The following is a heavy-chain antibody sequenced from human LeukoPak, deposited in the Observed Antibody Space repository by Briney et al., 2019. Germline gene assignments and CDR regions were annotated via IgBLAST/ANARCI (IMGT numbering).Heavy chain of an antibody. CDR3: ATNYGSGSYCFDY. Sequence: APVKVSCKVSGYTLTELSMYWVRQAPGKGLEWMGGFDPEDGETIYAQKFQGRVTMTEDTSTDTAYMELSSLRSEDTAVYYCATNYGSGSYCFDYWGQGTLVTVSS. CDR1: GYTLTELS. J-gene: IGHJ4*02. V-gene: IGHV1-24*01. D-gene: IGHD3-10*01. CDR2: FDPEDGET.